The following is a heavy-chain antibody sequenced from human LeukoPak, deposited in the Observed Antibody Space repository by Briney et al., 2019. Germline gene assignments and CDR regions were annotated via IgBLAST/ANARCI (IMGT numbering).Heavy chain of an antibody. V-gene: IGHV1-18*01. D-gene: IGHD5-24*01. CDR3: ARVALDGPEGYVDV. CDR2: ISAYNGNT. CDR1: GYTFTSYG. J-gene: IGHJ6*03. Sequence: ASVKVSCKASGYTFTSYGISWVRQAPGQGLEWIVWISAYNGNTNYAQKLQGRVTMTTDTSTSTAYMELRSLRSDNTAVYYCARVALDGPEGYVDVWGKGTTVTVSS.